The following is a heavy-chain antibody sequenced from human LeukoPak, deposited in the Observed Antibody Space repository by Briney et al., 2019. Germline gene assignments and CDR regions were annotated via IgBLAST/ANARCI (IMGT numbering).Heavy chain of an antibody. CDR1: GFTFDDYA. CDR3: AKVGEWSSRSGSYYIYYFDY. J-gene: IGHJ4*02. CDR2: ISWNSGSI. D-gene: IGHD3-10*01. V-gene: IGHV3-9*01. Sequence: GGSLRLSCAASGFTFDDYAMHWVRQAPGKGLEWVSGISWNSGSIGYADSVKGRFTISRDNAKNSLYLQMNSLRAEDTAVYYCAKVGEWSSRSGSYYIYYFDYWGQGTLVTVSS.